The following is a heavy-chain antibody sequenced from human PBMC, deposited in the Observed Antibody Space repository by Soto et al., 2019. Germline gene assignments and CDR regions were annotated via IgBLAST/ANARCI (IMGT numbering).Heavy chain of an antibody. J-gene: IGHJ5*02. D-gene: IGHD3-10*01. CDR2: ISAYNGNT. CDR3: ARGPYGSGSYALSPPKRNWFDP. CDR1: GYTFTSYG. V-gene: IGHV1-18*01. Sequence: ASVKVSCKASGYTFTSYGISWVRQAPGQGLEWMGWISAYNGNTNYAQKLQGRVTMTTDTSTSTAYMELRSLRSDDTAVYYCARGPYGSGSYALSPPKRNWFDPWGQGTLVTVSS.